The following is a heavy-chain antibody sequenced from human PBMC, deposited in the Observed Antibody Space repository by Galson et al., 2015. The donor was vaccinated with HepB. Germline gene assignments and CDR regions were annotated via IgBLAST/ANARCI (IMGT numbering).Heavy chain of an antibody. D-gene: IGHD1-26*01. V-gene: IGHV3-74*01. Sequence: SLRLLCAASGFTFSIHGIHWVRQAPGQGLVSVSRINTNGRTTNYADSVKGRFTISRDNTYNMVYLQMNNLRAEDTAIYYCARFMGVSAVDYWGQGTPVTVSS. CDR3: ARFMGVSAVDY. CDR1: GFTFSIHG. J-gene: IGHJ4*02. CDR2: INTNGRTT.